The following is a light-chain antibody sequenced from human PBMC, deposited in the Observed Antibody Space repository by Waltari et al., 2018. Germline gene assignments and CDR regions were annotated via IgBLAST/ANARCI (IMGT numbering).Light chain of an antibody. J-gene: IGKJ1*01. CDR1: QSVSNW. Sequence: DIQMTQSPSTLAASVGDSGTITCRASQSVSNWLAWYQQKPGKAPKVLISKASTLESGVPPRFSGSGYGTEFTLTISSLQAEDVAVYYCQQYYSTPWTFGQGTKVEIK. CDR3: QQYYSTPWT. V-gene: IGKV1-5*03. CDR2: KAS.